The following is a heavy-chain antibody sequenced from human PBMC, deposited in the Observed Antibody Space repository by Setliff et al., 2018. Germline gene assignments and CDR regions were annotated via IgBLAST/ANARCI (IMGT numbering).Heavy chain of an antibody. CDR1: GGSISSSSYY. CDR3: ARHVLGQQLVYNWFDP. J-gene: IGHJ5*02. V-gene: IGHV4-39*07. Sequence: PSETLSLTCTVSGGSISSSSYYWGWIRQPPGKGLEWIGSIYHSGSTYYNPSPKSRVTISVDTSKNQFSLKLSSVTAGGTAVHYCARHVLGQQLVYNWFDPWGQGTLVTVSS. D-gene: IGHD6-13*01. CDR2: IYHSGST.